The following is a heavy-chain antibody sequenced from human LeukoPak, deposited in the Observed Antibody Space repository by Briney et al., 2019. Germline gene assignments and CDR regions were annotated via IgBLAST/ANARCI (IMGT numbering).Heavy chain of an antibody. CDR3: VRDHNWALDY. J-gene: IGHJ4*02. Sequence: GGSLRLSCTASGFTFSTYSVNWVRQAPGKGLEWVSYISTTYDIYYGDSVKGRFTISRDNAKNSLYLQMTSLRAEDTAVYYCVRDHNWALDYWGQGTLVTVSS. CDR1: GFTFSTYS. V-gene: IGHV3-48*01. CDR2: ISTTYDI. D-gene: IGHD1-1*01.